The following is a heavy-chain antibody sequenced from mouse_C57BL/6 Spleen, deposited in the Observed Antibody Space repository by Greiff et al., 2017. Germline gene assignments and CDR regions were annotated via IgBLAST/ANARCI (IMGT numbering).Heavy chain of an antibody. V-gene: IGHV1-9*01. CDR2: ILPGSGST. CDR1: GYTFTGYW. D-gene: IGHD1-1*01. Sequence: QVQLQQSGAELMKPGASVKLSCKATGYTFTGYWIEWVKQRPGHGLEWIGEILPGSGSTNYNEKFKGKATFTADTSSNTAYMQLSSLTTENSAIYYGARTTYYSGSSYGAMDYWGQGTSVTVSS. J-gene: IGHJ4*01. CDR3: ARTTYYSGSSYGAMDY.